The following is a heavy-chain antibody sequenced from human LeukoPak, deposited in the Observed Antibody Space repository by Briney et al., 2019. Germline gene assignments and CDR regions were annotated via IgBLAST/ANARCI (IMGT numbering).Heavy chain of an antibody. CDR2: ISYDGSNK. CDR3: ARDPGISDIVVVPAVTRRFDY. J-gene: IGHJ4*02. V-gene: IGHV3-30*04. Sequence: GGSLRLSCAASGFTFSSYAMHWVRQAPGKGLEWVAVISYDGSNKYYADSVKGRFTISRDNSKNTLYLQMNSLRAEGTAVYYCARDPGISDIVVVPAVTRRFDYWGQGTLVTVSS. D-gene: IGHD2-2*01. CDR1: GFTFSSYA.